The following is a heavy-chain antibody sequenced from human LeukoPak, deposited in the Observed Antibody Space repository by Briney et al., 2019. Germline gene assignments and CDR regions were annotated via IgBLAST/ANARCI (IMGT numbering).Heavy chain of an antibody. Sequence: PSETLSLTCTVSGGSTSSSNYYWGWIRQPPGKGLEWIGGIHYSGNTYYNPSLKSRVTISIDTSKNQFSLKLSSVTAADTAVYYCARDLGSGWYDWFDPWGQGTLVTVSS. V-gene: IGHV4-39*02. CDR3: ARDLGSGWYDWFDP. CDR1: GGSTSSSNYY. D-gene: IGHD6-19*01. CDR2: IHYSGNT. J-gene: IGHJ5*02.